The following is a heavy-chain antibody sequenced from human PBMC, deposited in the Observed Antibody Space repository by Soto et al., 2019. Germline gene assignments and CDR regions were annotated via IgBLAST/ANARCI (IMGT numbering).Heavy chain of an antibody. Sequence: EVQLVESGGGLVKTGGSLRLSCAASGFTFSSYSMNWVRQAPGKGLEWVSSISSSSSYIYYADSVKGRFTISRDNAKNPLYLQMNSLRAEDTAVYYCARDSLSLAVAGTLQDYWGQGTLVTVSS. CDR2: ISSSSSYI. J-gene: IGHJ4*02. CDR1: GFTFSSYS. CDR3: ARDSLSLAVAGTLQDY. D-gene: IGHD6-19*01. V-gene: IGHV3-21*01.